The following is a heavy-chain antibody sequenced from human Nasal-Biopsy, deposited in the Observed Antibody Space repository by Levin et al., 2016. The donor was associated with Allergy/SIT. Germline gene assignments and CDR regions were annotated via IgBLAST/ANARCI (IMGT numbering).Heavy chain of an antibody. CDR2: IFYSGST. D-gene: IGHD4/OR15-4a*01. J-gene: IGHJ6*02. CDR1: GGSIISYDHY. V-gene: IGHV4-31*03. Sequence: SETLSLTCSVSGGSIISYDHYWTWIRQHPVKGLEWLGFIFYSGSTYYSPSLKSRLFISVDTSKNHFSLRLRSVTAADTAVYFCARMPTYGGPISYFFYYGIDVWGQGTTVTVSS. CDR3: ARMPTYGGPISYFFYYGIDV.